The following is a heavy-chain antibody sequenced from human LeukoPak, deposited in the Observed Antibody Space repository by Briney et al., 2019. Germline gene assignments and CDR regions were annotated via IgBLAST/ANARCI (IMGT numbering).Heavy chain of an antibody. Sequence: ASVKVSCEASGYTFTSYGISWMRQAPGQGLEWMGWISVDNGNTNYAQKFQGRVTMTTDTSTNTVYMELRSLRFDDSAVYYCARDVAAIVGVTAWFDPWGQGTLVIVSS. J-gene: IGHJ5*02. CDR3: ARDVAAIVGVTAWFDP. D-gene: IGHD1-26*01. CDR1: GYTFTSYG. CDR2: ISVDNGNT. V-gene: IGHV1-18*01.